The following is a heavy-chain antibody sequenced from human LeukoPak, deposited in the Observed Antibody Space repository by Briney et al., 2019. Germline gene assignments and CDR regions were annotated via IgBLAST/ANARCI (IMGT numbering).Heavy chain of an antibody. CDR2: IKSKTDGGTT. D-gene: IGHD7-27*01. J-gene: IGHJ6*03. Sequence: GGSLRLPCAASGFTFSNAWMSWVRQAPGKGLEWVGRIKSKTDGGTTDYAAPVKGRFTISRDDSKNTLYLQMNSLKTEDTAVYYCTTVLTAYFYYYMDVWGKGTTVTVSS. V-gene: IGHV3-15*01. CDR1: GFTFSNAW. CDR3: TTVLTAYFYYYMDV.